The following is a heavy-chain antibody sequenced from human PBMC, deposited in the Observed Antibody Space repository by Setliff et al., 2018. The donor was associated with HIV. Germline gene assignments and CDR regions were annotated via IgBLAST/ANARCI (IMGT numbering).Heavy chain of an antibody. D-gene: IGHD6-19*01. CDR2: ITDDGTT. V-gene: IGHV3-15*01. Sequence: GGSLRLSCVVSGFTFKKAWVTWVRQAPGKGLEWIGRITDDGTTHYAAPVKGRFTISRDDSKNTLYLQMNSLKTEDTAVYYCTTAPGSGWSTDAFDIWGQGTMVTVS. CDR3: TTAPGSGWSTDAFDI. CDR1: GFTFKKAW. J-gene: IGHJ3*02.